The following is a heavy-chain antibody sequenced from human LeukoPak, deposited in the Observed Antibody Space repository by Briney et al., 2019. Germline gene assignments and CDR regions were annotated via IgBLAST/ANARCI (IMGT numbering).Heavy chain of an antibody. CDR1: GFTFSDYA. V-gene: IGHV3-23*01. Sequence: GGSLRLSCAASGFTFSDYAMTWVRQDPGKGLEWISTISGSGGSTYYADSVKGRFTISRDNAKNSLYLQMNSLRADDTAVYYCARSGSHDYWGQGTLVTVSS. D-gene: IGHD1-26*01. CDR2: ISGSGGST. CDR3: ARSGSHDY. J-gene: IGHJ4*02.